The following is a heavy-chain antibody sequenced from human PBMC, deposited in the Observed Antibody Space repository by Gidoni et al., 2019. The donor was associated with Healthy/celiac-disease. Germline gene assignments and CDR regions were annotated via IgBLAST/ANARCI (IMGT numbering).Heavy chain of an antibody. J-gene: IGHJ3*02. CDR3: ATVLGRAFDI. Sequence: QRQLQESAPGLVKPSETLSLTCTVSGGSISRSSYYWGWIRQPPGKGLEWIGSIYYSGSTYYNPSLKSRVTIYVDTSKNQFSLKLSSVTAADTAVYYCATVLGRAFDIWGQGTMVTVSS. V-gene: IGHV4-39*01. D-gene: IGHD6-6*01. CDR2: IYYSGST. CDR1: GGSISRSSYY.